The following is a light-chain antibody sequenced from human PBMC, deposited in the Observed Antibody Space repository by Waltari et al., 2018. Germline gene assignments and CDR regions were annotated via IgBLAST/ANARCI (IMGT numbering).Light chain of an antibody. CDR2: EVT. V-gene: IGLV2-14*01. CDR1: SSAVGDYNS. J-gene: IGLJ2*01. CDR3: SSYTSTSTVL. Sequence: QSALTQPASVSGSPGQSIIISCPGTSSAVGDYNSVSWYQQHPGKAPKLMIYEVTNRPSGVSNRFSGSKSGNTASLTISGLQAEDEADYYCSSYTSTSTVLFGGGTKLTVL.